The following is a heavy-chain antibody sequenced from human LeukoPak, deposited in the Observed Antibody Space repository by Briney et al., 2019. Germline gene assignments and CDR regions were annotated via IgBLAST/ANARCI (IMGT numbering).Heavy chain of an antibody. CDR3: ARDPVRGWPSAEYFQH. CDR1: GGTFSSYA. Sequence: LVQSGAEVKKPGSSVKVSCKASGGTFSSYAISWVRQAPGQGLEWVGGSIPIFGTENYAQKFQGRVTITTDESTSTAYMELSSLRSEDTAVYYCARDPVRGWPSAEYFQHWGQGTLVTVSS. J-gene: IGHJ1*01. CDR2: SIPIFGTE. V-gene: IGHV1-69*05. D-gene: IGHD6-19*01.